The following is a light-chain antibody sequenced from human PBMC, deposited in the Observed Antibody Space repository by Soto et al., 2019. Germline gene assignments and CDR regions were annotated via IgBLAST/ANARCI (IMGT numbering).Light chain of an antibody. CDR1: QSISSW. CDR3: QQYNYYSRT. V-gene: IGKV1-5*03. Sequence: DIQMTQSPSTLSASVGDGVTITCRASQSISSWLAWYQQKPGKAPKLLIYKAASLESGVPSRFSGSGSGTEFTLTISSLQPDDFATYYCQQYNYYSRTFGQGTKVDI. CDR2: KAA. J-gene: IGKJ1*01.